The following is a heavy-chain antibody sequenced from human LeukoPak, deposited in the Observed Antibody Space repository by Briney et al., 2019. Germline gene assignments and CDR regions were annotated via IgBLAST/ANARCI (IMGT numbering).Heavy chain of an antibody. Sequence: GASVKVSCKASGYTFTGYYMHWVRQAPGQGLEWMGWINPNSGGTNYAQKFQGWVTMTRDTSASTAYMELSSLRSEDTAVYYCARCDLMSAHYPKIDYGDYGPGDYWGQGTLVTVSS. CDR3: ARCDLMSAHYPKIDYGDYGPGDY. V-gene: IGHV1-2*04. D-gene: IGHD4-17*01. CDR2: INPNSGGT. CDR1: GYTFTGYY. J-gene: IGHJ4*02.